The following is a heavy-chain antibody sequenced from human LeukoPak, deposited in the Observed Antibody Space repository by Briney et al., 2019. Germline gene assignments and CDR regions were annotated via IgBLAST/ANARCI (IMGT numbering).Heavy chain of an antibody. D-gene: IGHD6-19*01. Sequence: ASVKVSCKASGYSFISHYIHWLRQAPGQGLEWMGIINPSGGSTDYAQKFQGRVTMTRDASTSTVYMELSSLRFEDTAVYYCARDWGIEGRDIPVAGRSDYYFGLDVWGQGTTVTVSS. V-gene: IGHV1-46*01. CDR1: GYSFISHY. CDR3: ARDWGIEGRDIPVAGRSDYYFGLDV. CDR2: INPSGGST. J-gene: IGHJ6*02.